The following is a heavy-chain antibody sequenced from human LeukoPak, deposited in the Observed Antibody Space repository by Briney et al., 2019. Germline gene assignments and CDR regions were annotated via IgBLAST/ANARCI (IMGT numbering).Heavy chain of an antibody. Sequence: PSETLSLTCTVSGGSINNYCWSWIRQSPGRGLEWIGYIYYSGNTNYAPSLKSRVTISVDTSKNQFSLKLSSVTAADTAVYYCARVFRSGYDSPTYYYGMDVWGQGTTVTVSS. D-gene: IGHD5-12*01. CDR1: GGSINNYC. CDR2: IYYSGNT. V-gene: IGHV4-59*01. J-gene: IGHJ6*02. CDR3: ARVFRSGYDSPTYYYGMDV.